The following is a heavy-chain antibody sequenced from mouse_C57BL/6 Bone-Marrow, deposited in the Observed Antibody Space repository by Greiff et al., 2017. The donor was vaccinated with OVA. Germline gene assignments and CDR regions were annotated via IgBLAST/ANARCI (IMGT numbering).Heavy chain of an antibody. CDR3: ARHDTTWYFDV. J-gene: IGHJ1*03. CDR2: ISSGGSYT. Sequence: EVQRVESGGDLVKPGGSLKLSCAASGFTFSSYGMSWVRQTPDKRLEWVATISSGGSYTYYPDSVKGRFTISRDNAKNTLYLQMSSLKSEDTAMYYCARHDTTWYFDVWGTGTTVTVSS. D-gene: IGHD2-12*01. CDR1: GFTFSSYG. V-gene: IGHV5-6*01.